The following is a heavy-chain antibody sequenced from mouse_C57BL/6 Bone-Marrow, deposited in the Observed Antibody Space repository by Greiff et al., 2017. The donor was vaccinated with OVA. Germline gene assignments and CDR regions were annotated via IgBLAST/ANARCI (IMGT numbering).Heavy chain of an antibody. V-gene: IGHV2-2*01. CDR3: ARPYYDDDAWYFDV. Sequence: QVQLQQSGPGLVQPSQSLSITCTVSGFSLTSYGVHWVRQSPGKGLEWLGVIWSGGSTDYNAAFISRLSISKDNSKSQVFFKMNSLQADDTAIYYCARPYYDDDAWYFDVWGTGTTVTVSS. D-gene: IGHD2-4*01. CDR1: GFSLTSYG. CDR2: IWSGGST. J-gene: IGHJ1*03.